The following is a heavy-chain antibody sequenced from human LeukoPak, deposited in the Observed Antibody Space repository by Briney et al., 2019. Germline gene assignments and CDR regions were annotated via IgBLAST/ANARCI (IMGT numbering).Heavy chain of an antibody. J-gene: IGHJ6*04. V-gene: IGHV3-48*03. CDR3: AELGITMIGGV. CDR1: GFTFSSYE. D-gene: IGHD3-10*02. Sequence: GGSLRLSCAASGFTFSSYEMHWVRQAPGKGLEWVSYISSSGSTIYYADSVKGRFTISRDNAKNSLYMQMNSLRAEDTAVYYCAELGITMIGGVWGKGTTVTISS. CDR2: ISSSGSTI.